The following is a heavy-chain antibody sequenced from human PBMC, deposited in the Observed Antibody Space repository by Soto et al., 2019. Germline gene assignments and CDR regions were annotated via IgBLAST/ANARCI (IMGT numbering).Heavy chain of an antibody. Sequence: QVQLVESWGGVVQPGRSLRLSCAASGFTFSSYAMHWVRQAPGKGLEWVAVISYDGSNKYYADSVKGRFTISRDNSKNTLYLQMNSLRAEDTAVYYCARDLVSLVKAVAGQEDDYWGQGTLVTVSS. J-gene: IGHJ4*02. CDR1: GFTFSSYA. CDR3: ARDLVSLVKAVAGQEDDY. V-gene: IGHV3-30-3*01. CDR2: ISYDGSNK. D-gene: IGHD6-19*01.